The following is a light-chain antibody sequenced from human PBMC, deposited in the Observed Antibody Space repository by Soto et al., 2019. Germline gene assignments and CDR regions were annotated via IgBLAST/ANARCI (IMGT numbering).Light chain of an antibody. CDR1: QSVSSN. CDR2: AAS. V-gene: IGKV3-15*01. CDR3: QHYTNWPFT. Sequence: EIVMTQSPATLSVSPGDTATLSCRARQSVSSNLAWYQQKPGQAPTLLIYAASARATGIPVRFSSSRSGTEFTLTISSLQSEDFEVYYCQHYTNWPFTFGQGTKLEIK. J-gene: IGKJ2*01.